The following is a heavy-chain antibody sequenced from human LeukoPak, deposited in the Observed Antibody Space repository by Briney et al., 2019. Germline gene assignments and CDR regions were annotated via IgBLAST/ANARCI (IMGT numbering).Heavy chain of an antibody. V-gene: IGHV3-30*04. D-gene: IGHD6-19*01. Sequence: PGGSLRLSCAASGFTFSSYAMHWVRQAPGKGLEWVAVISYDGSNKYYADSVRGRFTISRDKSKNTLYLQMNSLRAEDTAVYYCARDSPVYSSRLDYWGQGTLVTVSS. CDR1: GFTFSSYA. J-gene: IGHJ4*02. CDR3: ARDSPVYSSRLDY. CDR2: ISYDGSNK.